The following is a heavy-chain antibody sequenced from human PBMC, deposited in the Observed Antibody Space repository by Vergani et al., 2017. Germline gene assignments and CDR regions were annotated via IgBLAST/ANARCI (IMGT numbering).Heavy chain of an antibody. V-gene: IGHV3-23*03. J-gene: IGHJ6*03. Sequence: EVQLLESGGGLVQPGGSLRLSCAASGFTFSSYAMSWVRQAPGKGLEWVSVIYSGGSSTYYADSVKGRFTITRDNSKNTLYLQMNSLRAEDTDVYYCAKDLRLYDSFYYYYYMDVWGKGTTVTVSS. CDR3: AKDLRLYDSFYYYYYMDV. CDR2: IYSGGSST. D-gene: IGHD3-3*01. CDR1: GFTFSSYA.